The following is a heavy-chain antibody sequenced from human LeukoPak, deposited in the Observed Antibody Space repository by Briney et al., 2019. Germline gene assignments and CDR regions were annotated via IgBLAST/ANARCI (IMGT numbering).Heavy chain of an antibody. V-gene: IGHV5-51*01. CDR1: EYSFTNYW. D-gene: IGHD5-18*01. Sequence: GESLKISCKASEYSFTNYWIGWVRQTPGKGLEWMGVVYPGDSDTRYTPSFQGQVTISVDKSLTTADLQWNSLKASDTAMYYCARQTAMGRSGDYWGQGTLVTVSS. CDR3: ARQTAMGRSGDY. CDR2: VYPGDSDT. J-gene: IGHJ4*02.